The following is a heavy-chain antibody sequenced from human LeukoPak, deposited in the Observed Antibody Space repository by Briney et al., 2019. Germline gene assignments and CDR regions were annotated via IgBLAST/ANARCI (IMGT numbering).Heavy chain of an antibody. D-gene: IGHD5-18*01. Sequence: SCKASGGTFSSYAMSWVRQAPGKGLEWVSAISGSGGSTYYADSVKGRFTISRDNSKNTLYLQMNSLRAEDTAVYYCAKSRSSYGSWGQGTLVTVSS. V-gene: IGHV3-23*01. CDR2: ISGSGGST. CDR3: AKSRSSYGS. J-gene: IGHJ5*02. CDR1: GGTFSSYA.